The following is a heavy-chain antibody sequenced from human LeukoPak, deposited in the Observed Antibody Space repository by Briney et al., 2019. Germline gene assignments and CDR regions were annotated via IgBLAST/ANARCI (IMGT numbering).Heavy chain of an antibody. CDR3: AREDDWNYEDY. CDR2: IKQDGSEK. Sequence: GGSLRLSCAASGFTFSSYSMNWVRQAPGKGLEWVANIKQDGSEKYYVDSVKGRFTISRDNAKNSLYLQMNSLRAEDTAIYYCAREDDWNYEDYWGQGTLVTVSS. V-gene: IGHV3-7*01. D-gene: IGHD1-7*01. J-gene: IGHJ4*02. CDR1: GFTFSSYS.